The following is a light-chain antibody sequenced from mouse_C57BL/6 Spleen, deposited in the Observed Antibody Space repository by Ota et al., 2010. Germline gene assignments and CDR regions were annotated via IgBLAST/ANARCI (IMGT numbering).Light chain of an antibody. V-gene: IGKV6-25*01. CDR2: WAS. CDR3: QQHYSTPLT. Sequence: VSITCKASQDXGTAVAWYQQKPGQSPKLLIYWASTRESGVPDRFTGSGSGTDYTLTISSVQAEDLALYYCQQHYSTPLTFGAGTKLELK. J-gene: IGKJ5*01. CDR1: QDXGTA.